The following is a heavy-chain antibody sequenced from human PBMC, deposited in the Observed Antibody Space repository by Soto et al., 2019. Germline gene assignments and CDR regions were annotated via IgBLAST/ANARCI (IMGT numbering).Heavy chain of an antibody. V-gene: IGHV4-59*01. Sequence: SETLSLTCTVSGGSISSYYWSWIRQPPGKGLEWIGYIYYSGSTNYNPSLKSRVTISVDTSKNQFSLKLSSVTAADTAVYYCARVKTCSGGSCPYYYYMDVWGKGTTVTVSS. CDR2: IYYSGST. CDR3: ARVKTCSGGSCPYYYYMDV. D-gene: IGHD2-15*01. J-gene: IGHJ6*03. CDR1: GGSISSYY.